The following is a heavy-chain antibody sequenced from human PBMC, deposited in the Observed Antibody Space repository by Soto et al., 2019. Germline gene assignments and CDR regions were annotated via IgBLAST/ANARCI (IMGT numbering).Heavy chain of an antibody. CDR2: IKQDGSEK. J-gene: IGHJ6*02. V-gene: IGHV3-7*01. D-gene: IGHD4-17*01. CDR3: ARERGGDYNYYSYGMDV. Sequence: EVQLVESGGGLVQPGGSLRLSCAASGFTFSSYWMSWVRQAPGKGLEWVANIKQDGSEKYYVDSVKGRFTISRDNAKNSLYLQMNSLRAEDTAVYYCARERGGDYNYYSYGMDVWGQGTTVTVSS. CDR1: GFTFSSYW.